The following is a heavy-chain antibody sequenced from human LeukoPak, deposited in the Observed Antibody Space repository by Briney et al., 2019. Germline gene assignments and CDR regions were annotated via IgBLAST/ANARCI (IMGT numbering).Heavy chain of an antibody. CDR3: ARVYGSGSYYNGYYYYYMDV. V-gene: IGHV4-4*02. J-gene: IGHJ6*03. CDR1: GGSISSSNW. Sequence: PSGTLSLTCAVSGGSISSSNWWSWVRQPPGKGLEWIGEIYHSGSTYYNPSLKSRVTISVDTSKNQFSLKLSSVTAADTAVYYCARVYGSGSYYNGYYYYYMDVWGKGTTVTISS. D-gene: IGHD3-10*01. CDR2: IYHSGST.